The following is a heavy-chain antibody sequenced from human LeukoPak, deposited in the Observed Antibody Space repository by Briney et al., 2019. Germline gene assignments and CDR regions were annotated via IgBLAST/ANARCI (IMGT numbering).Heavy chain of an antibody. CDR3: VGTFTVFGVVSTID. D-gene: IGHD3-3*01. V-gene: IGHV3-23*01. CDR1: GFTFKIYT. Sequence: GGSLRLSCAAFGFTFKIYTMNWVRQAPGKGLEWVSSISFSGDNRGDNTYYADSVRGRFSISRDNSQNTVFLQMSSLRVDDTAAYYCVGTFTVFGVVSTIDWGQGTLVTVSS. CDR2: ISFSGDNRGDNT. J-gene: IGHJ4*02.